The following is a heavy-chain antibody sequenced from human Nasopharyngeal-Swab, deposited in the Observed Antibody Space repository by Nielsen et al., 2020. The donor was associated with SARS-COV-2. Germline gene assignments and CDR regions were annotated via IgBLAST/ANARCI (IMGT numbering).Heavy chain of an antibody. Sequence: GESLKISCAASGFTFSSYWMSWVRQAPGKGLEWVGRIKSKTDGGTTDYAAPVKGRFTISRDDSKNTLYLQMNSLKTEDTAVYYCTTASKLLWFGMDVWGQGTTVTVSS. J-gene: IGHJ6*02. V-gene: IGHV3-15*01. CDR2: IKSKTDGGTT. CDR1: GFTFSSYW. CDR3: TTASKLLWFGMDV. D-gene: IGHD3-10*01.